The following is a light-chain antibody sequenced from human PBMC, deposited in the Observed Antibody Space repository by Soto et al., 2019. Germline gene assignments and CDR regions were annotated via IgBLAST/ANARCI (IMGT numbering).Light chain of an antibody. Sequence: QAVVTQPPSASGTPGQSITIPCSGSSSNIGDNIVNWYQHLPGTAPKLLIHSNNQRPSGVPARFSGSKSATSASLAISGLQSEDEADYFCSTWDDSLNGWVFGGGTKVTVL. CDR2: SNN. CDR3: STWDDSLNGWV. J-gene: IGLJ3*02. CDR1: SSNIGDNI. V-gene: IGLV1-44*01.